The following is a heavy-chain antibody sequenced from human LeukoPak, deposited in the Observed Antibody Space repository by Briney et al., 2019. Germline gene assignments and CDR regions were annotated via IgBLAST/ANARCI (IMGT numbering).Heavy chain of an antibody. V-gene: IGHV3-13*01. Sequence: PGGSLRLSCAASGFTFIDYDMHWVRQVIGKCLEWVSAIGIRGDTHYSGSVKGRFTISRENAESSLYLQMNRLRAEDTAVYYCARGGIQVSGIDEFDYWGQGTLVTVSS. CDR3: ARGGIQVSGIDEFDY. J-gene: IGHJ4*02. CDR2: IGIRGDT. D-gene: IGHD6-19*01. CDR1: GFTFIDYD.